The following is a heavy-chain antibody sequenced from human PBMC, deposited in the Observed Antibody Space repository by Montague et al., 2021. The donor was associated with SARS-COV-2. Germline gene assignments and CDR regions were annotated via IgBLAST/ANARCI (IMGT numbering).Heavy chain of an antibody. J-gene: IGHJ4*02. CDR2: IGST. Sequence: SETLSLTCTVSGGSIDGNHWTWVRQSPGKGLEWIGQIGSTNYNPSLESRISTSVDTSKSQFSLNLASVTAGDSAIYYCAMLYGGGGGRGYWGQGTLVTVSS. D-gene: IGHD4-23*01. CDR3: AMLYGGGGGRGY. V-gene: IGHV4-59*01. CDR1: GGSIDGNH.